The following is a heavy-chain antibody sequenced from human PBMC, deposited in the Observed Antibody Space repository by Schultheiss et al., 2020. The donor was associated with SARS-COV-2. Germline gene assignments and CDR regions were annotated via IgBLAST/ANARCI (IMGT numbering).Heavy chain of an antibody. J-gene: IGHJ6*02. V-gene: IGHV4-34*01. D-gene: IGHD3-22*01. CDR2: IYYSGST. CDR1: GGSFSGYY. Sequence: SETLSLTCAVYGGSFSGYYWSWIRQPPGKGLEWIGTIYYSGSTYYNPSLKSRVTISVDTSKNQFSLKLSSVTAADTAVYYCARYYYDSSGLLYYYYYGMDVWGQGTTVTVSS. CDR3: ARYYYDSSGLLYYYYYGMDV.